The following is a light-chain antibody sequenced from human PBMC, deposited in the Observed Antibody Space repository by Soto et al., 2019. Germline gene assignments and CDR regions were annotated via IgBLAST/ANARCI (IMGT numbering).Light chain of an antibody. CDR3: QQXFTWPS. J-gene: IGKJ3*01. Sequence: ETVLTQSPATLSLSPGERATLSCRASQSISSSLAWYQQTPGQAPMLLIYDASKGATGIPARFSGSGSGTDFTLTISSLEPEDFAVYYCQQXFTWPSFGPGTKVDIK. CDR1: QSISSS. CDR2: DAS. V-gene: IGKV3-11*01.